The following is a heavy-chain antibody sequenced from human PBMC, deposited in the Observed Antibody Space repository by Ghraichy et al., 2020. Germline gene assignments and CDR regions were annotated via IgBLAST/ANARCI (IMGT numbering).Heavy chain of an antibody. CDR1: GFTFSSYG. CDR2: IWYDGSNK. J-gene: IGHJ4*02. D-gene: IGHD4-23*01. V-gene: IGHV3-33*01. Sequence: GGSLRLSCAASGFTFSSYGMHWVRQAPGKGLEWVAVIWYDGSNKYYADSVKGRFTISRDNSKNTLYLQMNSLRAEDTAVYYCARPSDYGGNSHLDYWGQGTLVTVSS. CDR3: ARPSDYGGNSHLDY.